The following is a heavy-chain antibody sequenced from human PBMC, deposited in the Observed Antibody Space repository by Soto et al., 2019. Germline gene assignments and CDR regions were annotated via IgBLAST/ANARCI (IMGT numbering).Heavy chain of an antibody. CDR3: ARGHCTNGVCSFYYYYYGMDV. D-gene: IGHD2-8*01. Sequence: ASVKVSCKASGYTFTSYDIKWVRQATGQGLEWMGWMNPNSGNTGYAQKFQGRVTMTRNTSISTAYMELSSLRSEDTAVCYCARGHCTNGVCSFYYYYYGMDVWGQGTTVTVSS. V-gene: IGHV1-8*01. J-gene: IGHJ6*02. CDR1: GYTFTSYD. CDR2: MNPNSGNT.